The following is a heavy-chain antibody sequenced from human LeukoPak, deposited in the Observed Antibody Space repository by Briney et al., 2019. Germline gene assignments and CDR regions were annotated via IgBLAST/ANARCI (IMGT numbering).Heavy chain of an antibody. J-gene: IGHJ5*02. D-gene: IGHD2-2*01. V-gene: IGHV3-30-3*01. CDR3: ARDRDCSSTSCPGGNWFDP. CDR1: GFTFSSYA. Sequence: GGSLRLSCAASGFTFSSYAMHWVRQAPGKGLEWVAVISYDGSNKYYADSVKGRFTISRDNAKNSLYLQMNSLRAEDTAVYYCARDRDCSSTSCPGGNWFDPWGQGTLVTVSS. CDR2: ISYDGSNK.